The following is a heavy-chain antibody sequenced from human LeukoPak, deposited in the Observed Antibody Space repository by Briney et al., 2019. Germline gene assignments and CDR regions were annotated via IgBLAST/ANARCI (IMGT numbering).Heavy chain of an antibody. V-gene: IGHV3-23*01. Sequence: PGGSLRLSCAASGFTFSSYAMTWVRQAPGKGLEWVSTISGSGGSTYYADSVKGRFTISRDNSKNTLYLQMNSLRAEDTAVYYCTKDRLTGYSFGYSNFDYWGQGTLVTVSS. CDR3: TKDRLTGYSFGYSNFDY. CDR2: ISGSGGST. CDR1: GFTFSSYA. J-gene: IGHJ4*02. D-gene: IGHD5-18*01.